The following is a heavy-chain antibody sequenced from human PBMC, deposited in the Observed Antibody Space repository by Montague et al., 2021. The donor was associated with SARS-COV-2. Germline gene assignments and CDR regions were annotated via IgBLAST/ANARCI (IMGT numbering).Heavy chain of an antibody. CDR1: GGSISSGGYY. D-gene: IGHD3-3*01. CDR2: IYYSGST. V-gene: IGHV4-31*03. J-gene: IGHJ4*02. CDR3: ARAIGKKTIFGVVISYFDY. Sequence: TLSLTCTVSGGSISSGGYYWSWIRQHPGKGLEWIGYIYYSGSTYYNPSLKSRVTISVDTSKNQFSLKLSSVTAADTAVYYCARAIGKKTIFGVVISYFDYWGQGTLVTVSS.